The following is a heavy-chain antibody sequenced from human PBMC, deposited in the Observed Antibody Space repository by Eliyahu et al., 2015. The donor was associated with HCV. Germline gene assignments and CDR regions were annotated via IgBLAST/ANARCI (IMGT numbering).Heavy chain of an antibody. Sequence: QVQLVESGGGVVQPGRSLRLSCAAXGFTFXXYGMPWVPRAPGKGLGWVAVISYDGSNKYYADSVKGRFTISRDNSKNTLYLQMNSLRAEDTAVYYCAKEDSEQQWLVPPGADYYYYGMDVWGQGTTVTVSS. CDR1: GFTFXXYG. D-gene: IGHD6-19*01. J-gene: IGHJ6*02. CDR2: ISYDGSNK. V-gene: IGHV3-30*18. CDR3: AKEDSEQQWLVPPGADYYYYGMDV.